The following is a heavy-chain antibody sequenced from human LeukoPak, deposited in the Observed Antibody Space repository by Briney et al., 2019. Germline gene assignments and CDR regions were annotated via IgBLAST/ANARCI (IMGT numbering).Heavy chain of an antibody. J-gene: IGHJ5*02. CDR2: IYYTGST. CDR3: ATLTGYSSESWFDP. Sequence: SETLSLTCTVSGGSISSYYWSWIRQPPGKGLEWIGYIYYTGSTNYNPSLKSRVTISVDTSKNQFSLKLSSVTAADTAVYYCATLTGYSSESWFDPWGQGILVTVSS. CDR1: GGSISSYY. V-gene: IGHV4-59*01. D-gene: IGHD3-9*01.